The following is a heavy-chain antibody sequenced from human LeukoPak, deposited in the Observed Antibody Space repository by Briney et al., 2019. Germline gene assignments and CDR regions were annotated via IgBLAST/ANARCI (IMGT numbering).Heavy chain of an antibody. CDR3: ARGQWFRAF. D-gene: IGHD3-10*01. Sequence: SETLCLTCTVSGGSISSSSYYWGWIRQPPGKGLEWIGSIYYSGSTYYNPSLKSRVTISVDTSKNQFSLKLSSVTAADTAVYYCARGQWFRAFWSRGTPVTVSS. J-gene: IGHJ4*02. CDR2: IYYSGST. CDR1: GGSISSSSYY. V-gene: IGHV4-39*07.